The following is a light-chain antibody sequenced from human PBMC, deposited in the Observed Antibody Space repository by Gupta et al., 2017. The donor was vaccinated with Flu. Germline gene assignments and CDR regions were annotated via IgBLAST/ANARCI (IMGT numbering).Light chain of an antibody. J-gene: IGLJ2*01. V-gene: IGLV3-21*02. CDR1: NIGSYT. CDR2: DDD. Sequence: SYVLTQPPSVSVAPGQTARITCGGNNIGSYTVHWYQQRPGQAPVLVVYDDDDRPSGIPERLSGSNSGNTATLTISRVEAGDEADYYGQVWDSSGDHPVVFGGGTKLTI. CDR3: QVWDSSGDHPVV.